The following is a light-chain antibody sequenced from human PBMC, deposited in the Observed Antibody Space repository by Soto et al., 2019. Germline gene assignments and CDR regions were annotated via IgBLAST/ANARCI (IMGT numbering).Light chain of an antibody. CDR2: WAS. J-gene: IGKJ4*02. Sequence: DIVIIQSPDSLAVSVGERATINCKSSQSILYNSNNTNYLAWYQQKPGQPPKLLIFWASTRESGVPDRFSGSGSGTDFTLTISSLRAEDVAVYFCQQYYSFPETFGGGTKVDIK. V-gene: IGKV4-1*01. CDR3: QQYYSFPET. CDR1: QSILYNSNNTNY.